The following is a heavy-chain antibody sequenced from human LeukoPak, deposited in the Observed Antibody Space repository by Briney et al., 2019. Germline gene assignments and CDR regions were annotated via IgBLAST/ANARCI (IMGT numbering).Heavy chain of an antibody. J-gene: IGHJ6*02. Sequence: PGGSLRLSCSASGFYMSWIRQAPGKGLEWVSYISSSGSTIYYADSVKGRFTISRDNAKNSLYLQMNSLRAEDTAVYYCARRGVLWFGELFYYGMDVWGQGTTVTVSS. V-gene: IGHV3-11*01. D-gene: IGHD3-10*01. CDR1: GFY. CDR3: ARRGVLWFGELFYYGMDV. CDR2: ISSSGSTI.